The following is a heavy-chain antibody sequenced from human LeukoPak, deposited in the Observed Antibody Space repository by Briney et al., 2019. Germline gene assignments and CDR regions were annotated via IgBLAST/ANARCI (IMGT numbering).Heavy chain of an antibody. CDR1: GGSISSHY. CDR3: AIDRSSSWYTVSAYYYYYMDG. CDR2: IYYSGST. Sequence: SETLSLTCTVSGGSISSHYWSWIRQPPGKGLEWIGYIYYSGSTNYNPSLKSRVTMSVDTSKNQFSLKLSCVAAADTAVYYCAIDRSSSWYTVSAYYYYYMDGWGKGTTVTVSS. D-gene: IGHD6-13*01. V-gene: IGHV4-59*11. J-gene: IGHJ6*03.